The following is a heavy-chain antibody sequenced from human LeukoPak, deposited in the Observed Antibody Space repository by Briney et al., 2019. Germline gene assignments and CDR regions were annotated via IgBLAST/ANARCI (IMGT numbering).Heavy chain of an antibody. CDR3: AMAEDTAMVTDLNY. Sequence: ASVKVSCKASGYTFTSYGISWVRQAPGQGLEWMGWISAYNGNTNYAQKLQGRVTMTTDTSTSTAYMELRSLRSDDTAVYYCAMAEDTAMVTDLNYWGQGTLVTVSS. J-gene: IGHJ4*02. CDR2: ISAYNGNT. D-gene: IGHD5-18*01. V-gene: IGHV1-18*01. CDR1: GYTFTSYG.